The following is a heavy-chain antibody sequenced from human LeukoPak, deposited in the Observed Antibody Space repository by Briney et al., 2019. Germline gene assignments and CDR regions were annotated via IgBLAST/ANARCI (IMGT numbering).Heavy chain of an antibody. D-gene: IGHD6-13*01. CDR2: ISSSSSYI. CDR1: GFTFSRYS. V-gene: IGHV3-21*04. J-gene: IGHJ6*03. CDR3: ARCTKSYSSSWFTVDYYYYMDV. Sequence: GGSLRLSCAASGFTFSRYSMNWVRQALGKGLEWVSSISSSSSYIYYTDSVKGRFTISRDNAKNSLYLQMNSLRAEDTALYYCARCTKSYSSSWFTVDYYYYMDVWGKGTTVTVSS.